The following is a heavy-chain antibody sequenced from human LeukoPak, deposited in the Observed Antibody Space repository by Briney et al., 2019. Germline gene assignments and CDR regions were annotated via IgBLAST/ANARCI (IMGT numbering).Heavy chain of an antibody. CDR2: ISSSSSYI. V-gene: IGHV3-21*01. CDR3: ARARVNSGSFRWDY. J-gene: IGHJ4*02. CDR1: GFTFSSYS. D-gene: IGHD1-26*01. Sequence: GGSLRLSCAASGFTFSSYSMNWVRQAPGKGLEWVSSISSSSSYIYYADSVKGRFTISRDNAKNSLYLQMISLRAEDTAVYYCARARVNSGSFRWDYWGQGTLVTVSS.